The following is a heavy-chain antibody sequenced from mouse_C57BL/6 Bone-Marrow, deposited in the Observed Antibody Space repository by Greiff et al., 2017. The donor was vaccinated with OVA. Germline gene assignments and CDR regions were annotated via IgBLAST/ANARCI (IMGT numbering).Heavy chain of an antibody. CDR3: ARRRLTPVAY. J-gene: IGHJ3*01. CDR1: GYTFTSYG. V-gene: IGHV1-81*01. D-gene: IGHD3-2*02. CDR2: IYPRSGNT. Sequence: QVQLQQSGAELARPGASVKLSCKASGYTFTSYGISWVKQRTGQGLEWIGEIYPRSGNTYYNEKFKGKATLTADKCSSTAYMELRSLTSEDSAVYFCARRRLTPVAYWGQGTLVTVSA.